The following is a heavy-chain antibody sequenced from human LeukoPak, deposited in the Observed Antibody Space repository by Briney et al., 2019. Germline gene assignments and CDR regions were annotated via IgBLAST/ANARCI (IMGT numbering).Heavy chain of an antibody. J-gene: IGHJ6*02. Sequence: GASVKVSCKASGYTFTGYYMHWVRRAPGQGLEWMGWINPNSGGTNYAQKLQGRVTMTTDTSTSTAYMELRSLRSDDTAVYYCARSFSSGWPYYYYYGMDVWGQGTTVTVSS. D-gene: IGHD6-19*01. CDR1: GYTFTGYY. CDR3: ARSFSSGWPYYYYYGMDV. CDR2: INPNSGGT. V-gene: IGHV1-2*02.